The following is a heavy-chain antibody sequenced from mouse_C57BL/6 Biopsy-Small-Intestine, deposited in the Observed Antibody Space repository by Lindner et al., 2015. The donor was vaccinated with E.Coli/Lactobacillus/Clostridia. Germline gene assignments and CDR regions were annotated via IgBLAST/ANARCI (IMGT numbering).Heavy chain of an antibody. CDR2: ILPGSGST. J-gene: IGHJ4*01. CDR3: ARFPYYSDPYAMDY. V-gene: IGHV1-9*01. Sequence: VQLQESGAEVMKPGASVKLSCKATGYTISGSWIEWVKERPGHGLEWTGEILPGSGSTNYNEKFKDKATFTADASSNTAYMQLSSLTTEDSAIYYCARFPYYSDPYAMDYWGQGTSVTVSS. CDR1: GYTISGSW. D-gene: IGHD2-12*01.